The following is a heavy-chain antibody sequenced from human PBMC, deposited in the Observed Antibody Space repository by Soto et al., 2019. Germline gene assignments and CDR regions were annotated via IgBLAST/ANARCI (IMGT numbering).Heavy chain of an antibody. J-gene: IGHJ4*02. V-gene: IGHV1-46*03. Sequence: EASVKVSCKASGYTFTNYYMHWVRQAPGQGLEWMGIINPSGGSATYAQKFQGRVTMTRDTSTSTDYMELSSLRSEDTALYYCARAGSAVVSGYWGQGTLVTVSS. CDR1: GYTFTNYY. CDR3: ARAGSAVVSGY. CDR2: INPSGGSA. D-gene: IGHD6-19*01.